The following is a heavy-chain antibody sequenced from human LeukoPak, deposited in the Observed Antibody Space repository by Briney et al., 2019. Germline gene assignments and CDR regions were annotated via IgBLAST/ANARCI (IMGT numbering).Heavy chain of an antibody. CDR3: ARGGTTTGGMDV. V-gene: IGHV4-30-2*01. D-gene: IGHD4-17*01. CDR1: GGSISSGGYS. J-gene: IGHJ6*02. CDR2: IYHSGST. Sequence: IPSQTLSLTCAVSGGSISSGGYSWSWIRQPPGKGLEWIGYIYHSGSTYYNPSLKSRVTISVDRSKNQFSLKLSSVTAADTAVYYCARGGTTTGGMDVWSQGTTVTVSS.